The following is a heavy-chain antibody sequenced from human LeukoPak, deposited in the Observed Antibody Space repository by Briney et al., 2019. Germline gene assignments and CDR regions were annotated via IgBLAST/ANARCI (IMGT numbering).Heavy chain of an antibody. CDR2: INPSGGGT. V-gene: IGHV1-46*01. D-gene: IGHD6-13*01. CDR1: GYTFTSYY. Sequence: ASVKVSCKASGYTFTSYYMHWVRQAPGQGLEWMGIINPSGGGTNYAQKFQGRVTMTSDTSTSTVYTELSSLRSEVTAVYYCARAGGDSSSWYPDYWGQGTLVTVSS. J-gene: IGHJ4*02. CDR3: ARAGGDSSSWYPDY.